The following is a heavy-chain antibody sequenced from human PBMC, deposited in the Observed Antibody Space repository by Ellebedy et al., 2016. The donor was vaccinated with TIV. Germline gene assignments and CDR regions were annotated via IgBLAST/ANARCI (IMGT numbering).Heavy chain of an antibody. Sequence: MPSETLSLTCAVSGGSISSSNWWSWVRQPPGKGLEWIGEIYHSGSTNYNPSLKSRVTISVDTSKNQFSLKLSSVTAADTAVYYCARDHPSGWFFDYWGQGTLVTVSS. J-gene: IGHJ4*02. V-gene: IGHV4-4*02. D-gene: IGHD6-19*01. CDR2: IYHSGST. CDR3: ARDHPSGWFFDY. CDR1: GGSISSSNW.